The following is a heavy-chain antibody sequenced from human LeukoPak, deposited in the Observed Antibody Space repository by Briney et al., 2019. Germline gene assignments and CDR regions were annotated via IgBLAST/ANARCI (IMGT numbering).Heavy chain of an antibody. D-gene: IGHD2-15*01. J-gene: IGHJ4*02. CDR1: GRSLSRYW. V-gene: IGHV3-7*01. CDR2: ISPDGNRE. CDR3: ASTFPYCSSGTCAL. Sequence: EWGLRLASPGSGRSLSRYWVTWFREGASKELKWVATISPDGNRENYVDSVKGRFSISRDNAKNSLFLQMRSLRAEDTAMYYCASTFPYCSSGTCALGGQGALVTVSS.